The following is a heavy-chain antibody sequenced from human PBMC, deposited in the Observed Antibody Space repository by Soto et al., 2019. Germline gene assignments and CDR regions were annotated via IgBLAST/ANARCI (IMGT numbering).Heavy chain of an antibody. Sequence: ASVKVSCKVSGYSLSDLSIHWVRQAPGKGLEWMGGLDAEDGETIYAQKLQGRGTMTEDTSTDTAYMELSSLTSEDTTMYYCATLPRTIERTPAAIWSFDSWGQGTLVTVSS. J-gene: IGHJ4*02. CDR3: ATLPRTIERTPAAIWSFDS. CDR2: LDAEDGET. D-gene: IGHD2-2*01. CDR1: GYSLSDLS. V-gene: IGHV1-24*01.